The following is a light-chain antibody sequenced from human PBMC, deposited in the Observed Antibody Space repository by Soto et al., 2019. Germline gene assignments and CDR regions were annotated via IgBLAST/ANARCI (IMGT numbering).Light chain of an antibody. CDR2: AAS. J-gene: IGKJ3*01. Sequence: DIQMTQSPSSLSVSVGDRVTITCRASQSISSYLNWYQQKPGKAPNLLIYAASSLQSGVPSKFSGSGSGTDFTLTISSLQPEDFAAYYCQQSYSSPFTFGPGTKVDI. CDR1: QSISSY. CDR3: QQSYSSPFT. V-gene: IGKV1-39*01.